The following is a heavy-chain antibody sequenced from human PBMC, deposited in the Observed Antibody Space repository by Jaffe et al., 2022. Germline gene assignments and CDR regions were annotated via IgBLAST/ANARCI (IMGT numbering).Heavy chain of an antibody. CDR3: ARSIGSSSRRFWFDP. Sequence: QVQLQQWGAGLLKPSETLSLTCAVYGGSFSGYYWSWIRQPPGKGLEWIGEINHSGSTNYNPSLKSRVTISVDTSKNQFSLKLSSVTAADTAVYYCARSIGSSSRRFWFDPWGQGTLVTVSS. V-gene: IGHV4-34*01. D-gene: IGHD6-13*01. CDR2: INHSGST. CDR1: GGSFSGYY. J-gene: IGHJ5*02.